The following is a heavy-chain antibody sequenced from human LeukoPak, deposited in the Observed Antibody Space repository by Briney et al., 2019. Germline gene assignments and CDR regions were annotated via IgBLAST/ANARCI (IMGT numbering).Heavy chain of an antibody. V-gene: IGHV4-38-2*01. Sequence: SGTLSLTCAVSGYSISSGYYWGWIRQPPGKGLEWIGSIYHSGSTYYNPSLKSRVTISVDTSKNQFSLKLSSVTAADTAVYYCARLDPAGIAVAGTIDYWGQGTLVTVSS. CDR3: ARLDPAGIAVAGTIDY. J-gene: IGHJ4*02. CDR1: GYSISSGYY. D-gene: IGHD6-19*01. CDR2: IYHSGST.